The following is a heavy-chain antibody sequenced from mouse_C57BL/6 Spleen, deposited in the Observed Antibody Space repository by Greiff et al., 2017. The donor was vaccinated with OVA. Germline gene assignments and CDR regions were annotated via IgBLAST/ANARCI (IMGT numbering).Heavy chain of an antibody. CDR3: TRSTTVVARGLYWYFDV. V-gene: IGHV6-6*01. CDR2: IRNKANNHAT. Sequence: EVMLVESGGGLVQPGGSMKLSCAASGFTFSDAWMDWVRQSPEKGLEWVAEIRNKANNHATYYAESVKGRFTISRDDSKSSVYLQMNSLRAEDTGIYYCTRSTTVVARGLYWYFDVWGTGTTVTVSS. D-gene: IGHD1-1*01. J-gene: IGHJ1*03. CDR1: GFTFSDAW.